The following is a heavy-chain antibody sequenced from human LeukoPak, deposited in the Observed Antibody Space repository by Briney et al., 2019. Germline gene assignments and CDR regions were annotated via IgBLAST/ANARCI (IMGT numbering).Heavy chain of an antibody. J-gene: IGHJ5*02. CDR1: GGSISSGDYY. V-gene: IGHV4-30-4*01. CDR2: IYYSGST. D-gene: IGHD2-15*01. CDR3: ARLAHYCSGGSCPGWFDP. Sequence: PSETLSLTCTVSGGSISSGDYYWSWIRQPPGKGLEWIGYIYYSGSTYYNPSLKSRVTISVDTSKNQFSLKLSSVTAADTAVYYCARLAHYCSGGSCPGWFDPWGQGTLVTVSS.